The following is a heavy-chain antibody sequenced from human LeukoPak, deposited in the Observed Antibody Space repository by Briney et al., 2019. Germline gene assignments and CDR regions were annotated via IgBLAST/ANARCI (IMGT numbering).Heavy chain of an antibody. D-gene: IGHD3-22*01. CDR1: GFSFNTYY. CDR2: ISYDGSNK. J-gene: IGHJ4*02. CDR3: ARDYYDSSGYYYPFDY. Sequence: GGSLRLSCAASGFSFNTYYMNWVRQAPGKGLEWVAVISYDGSNKYYADSVKGRFTISRDNSKNTLYLQMNSLRAEDTAVYYCARDYYDSSGYYYPFDYWGQGTLVTVSS. V-gene: IGHV3-30-3*01.